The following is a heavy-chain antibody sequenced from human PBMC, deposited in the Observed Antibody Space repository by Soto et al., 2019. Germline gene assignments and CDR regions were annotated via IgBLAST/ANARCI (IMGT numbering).Heavy chain of an antibody. V-gene: IGHV1-8*01. J-gene: IGHJ3*02. D-gene: IGHD3-3*01. Sequence: VCQANGKRLEWMGWMNPNSGNTGYAQKFQGRVTMTRNTSISTAYMELSSLRSEDTAVYYCARGLAGFWSGYYTGNAFDIWGQGTMVTVSS. CDR2: MNPNSGNT. CDR3: ARGLAGFWSGYYTGNAFDI.